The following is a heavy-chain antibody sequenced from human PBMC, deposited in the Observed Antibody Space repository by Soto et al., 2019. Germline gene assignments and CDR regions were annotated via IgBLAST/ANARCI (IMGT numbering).Heavy chain of an antibody. CDR2: ISYDGSNK. D-gene: IGHD2-15*01. CDR1: GFTFSSYA. J-gene: IGHJ4*02. Sequence: QVQLVESGGGVVQPGRSLRLSCAASGFTFSSYAMHWVRQAPGKGLEWVAVISYDGSNKYYADSVKGRFTISRDNSKNTLYLQMNSLRAEDTAVYYCARAVNGLQSTIDYWGQGTLVTVSS. V-gene: IGHV3-30-3*01. CDR3: ARAVNGLQSTIDY.